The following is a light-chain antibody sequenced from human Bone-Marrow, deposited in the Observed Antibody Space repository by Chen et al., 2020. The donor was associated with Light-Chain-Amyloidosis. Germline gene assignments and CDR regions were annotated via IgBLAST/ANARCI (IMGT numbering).Light chain of an antibody. J-gene: IGLJ3*02. V-gene: IGLV3-25*03. Sequence: SYELTQPPSVSVSPGQTARITCSGDDLPRKYAYWYQQKPGQAPVLVINRDTERPSGISERFAGSSSGTTAALTIIGVQAEDEADYHCQSADSSGTYEVMLGGGTKLTVL. CDR3: QSADSSGTYEVM. CDR1: DLPRKY. CDR2: RDT.